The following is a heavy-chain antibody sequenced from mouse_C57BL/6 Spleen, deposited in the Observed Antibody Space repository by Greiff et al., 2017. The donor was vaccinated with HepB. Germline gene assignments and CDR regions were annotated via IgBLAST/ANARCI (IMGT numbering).Heavy chain of an antibody. CDR2: ISYDGSN. CDR1: GYSITSGYY. D-gene: IGHD2-13*01. CDR3: AREGGDDFDV. Sequence: EVKLQESGPGLVKPSQSLSLTCSVTGYSITSGYYWNWIRQFPGNKLEWMGYISYDGSNNYNPSLKNRISITRDTSKNQFFLKLNSVTTEDTATYYCAREGGDDFDVWGTGTTVTVSS. V-gene: IGHV3-6*01. J-gene: IGHJ1*03.